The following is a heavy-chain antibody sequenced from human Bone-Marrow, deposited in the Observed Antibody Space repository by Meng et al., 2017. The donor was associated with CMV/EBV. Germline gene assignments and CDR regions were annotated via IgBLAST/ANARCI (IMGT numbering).Heavy chain of an antibody. Sequence: GGSLRLSCAASGFTFSSYSMNWVRQAPGKGLEWVSSISSSSSYIYYADSVKGRFTISRDNAKNSLYLQMNSLRAEDTAVYYCARSLGGYYYDSPQDWGQGTLVTVSS. CDR1: GFTFSSYS. D-gene: IGHD3-22*01. J-gene: IGHJ4*02. CDR3: ARSLGGYYYDSPQD. CDR2: ISSSSSYI. V-gene: IGHV3-21*01.